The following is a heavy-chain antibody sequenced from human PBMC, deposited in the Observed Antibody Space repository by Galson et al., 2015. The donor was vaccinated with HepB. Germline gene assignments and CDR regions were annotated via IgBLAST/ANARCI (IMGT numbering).Heavy chain of an antibody. Sequence: ETLSLTCTVSGGSISSSSYYWGWIRQPPGKGLEWIGSIYYSGSTYYNPSLKSRVTISVDTSKNQFSLKLSSVTAADTAVYYCASGQSARPGAFDIWGQGTMVTVSS. CDR2: IYYSGST. J-gene: IGHJ3*02. CDR3: ASGQSARPGAFDI. V-gene: IGHV4-39*01. D-gene: IGHD6-6*01. CDR1: GGSISSSSYY.